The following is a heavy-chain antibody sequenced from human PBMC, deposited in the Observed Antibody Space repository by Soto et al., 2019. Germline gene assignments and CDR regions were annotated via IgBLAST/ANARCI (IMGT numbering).Heavy chain of an antibody. Sequence: SETLSLTCTVSDSFNISGCYYWRWIRQHPGKGLEWIGYIYYNGITYYNPSLKSRVTISVGTSKNQFSLKLTSVTAADTAVYYCARRYGGNFDYWGQGTLVTVSS. CDR1: DSFNISGCYY. V-gene: IGHV4-31*03. CDR3: ARRYGGNFDY. J-gene: IGHJ4*02. D-gene: IGHD1-26*01. CDR2: IYYNGIT.